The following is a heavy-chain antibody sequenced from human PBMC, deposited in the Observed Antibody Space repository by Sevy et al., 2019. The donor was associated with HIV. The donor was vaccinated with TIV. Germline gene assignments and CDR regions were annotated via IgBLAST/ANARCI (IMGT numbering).Heavy chain of an antibody. CDR3: ATTKGGRYCSGGSCYPGYYYYGMDV. Sequence: ASVKVSCKVSGYTLTELSMHWVRQAPGNGLEWMGGFDPEDGETIYEQKFQGRVTMTEDTSTDTAYMELSSLRSEDTAVYYCATTKGGRYCSGGSCYPGYYYYGMDVWGQGTTVTVSS. CDR2: FDPEDGET. V-gene: IGHV1-24*01. J-gene: IGHJ6*02. CDR1: GYTLTELS. D-gene: IGHD2-15*01.